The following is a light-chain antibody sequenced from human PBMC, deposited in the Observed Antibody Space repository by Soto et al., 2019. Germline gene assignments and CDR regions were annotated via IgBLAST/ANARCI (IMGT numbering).Light chain of an antibody. CDR1: QTISNNF. Sequence: EIVLTQSPATLSLSPGERATLSCGASQTISNNFLAWYQQRPGLAPRLLIYDASNRAAGIPDRFSGSGSGTDFTLTISRLEPADFAVYYCQQFDKLITFGGGTKVEI. CDR3: QQFDKLIT. V-gene: IGKV3D-20*01. J-gene: IGKJ4*01. CDR2: DAS.